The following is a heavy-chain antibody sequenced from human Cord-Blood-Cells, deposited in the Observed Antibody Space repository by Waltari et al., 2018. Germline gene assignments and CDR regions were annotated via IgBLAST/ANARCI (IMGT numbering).Heavy chain of an antibody. CDR2: IYYSGST. D-gene: IGHD7-27*01. CDR3: ARHDGVTGETAFDI. CDR1: GGSISSSSHY. Sequence: QLQLQESGPGLVKPSETLSLTCPVSGGSISSSSHYWGWIRQPPGKGLEWIESIYYSGSTYYNPSLKSRVTISVDTSKNQFSLKLSSVTAADTAVYYCARHDGVTGETAFDIWGQGTMVTDSS. J-gene: IGHJ3*02. V-gene: IGHV4-39*01.